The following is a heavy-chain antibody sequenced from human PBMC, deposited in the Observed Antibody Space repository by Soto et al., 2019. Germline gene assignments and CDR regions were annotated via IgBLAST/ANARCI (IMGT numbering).Heavy chain of an antibody. CDR1: GFTFSDNW. D-gene: IGHD2-2*01. J-gene: IGHJ3*02. CDR3: XRQLLYAFDI. CDR2: VKSDGSTT. Sequence: GGSLRLSCVTSGFTFSDNWMHWVRQAPGKRLVWVSRVKSDGSTTNYEDSVKGRFTISRDSAKNTLYLQMNSLRAEDTAVYYCXRQLLYAFDIWGQGTLVTVSS. V-gene: IGHV3-74*01.